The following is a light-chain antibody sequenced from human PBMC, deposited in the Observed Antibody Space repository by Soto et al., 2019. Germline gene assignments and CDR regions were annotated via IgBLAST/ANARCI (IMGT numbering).Light chain of an antibody. CDR2: EVS. J-gene: IGLJ1*01. V-gene: IGLV2-14*01. CDR1: SSDVGGYNY. CDR3: SSYTSSREV. Sequence: QSVLTQPASVSVSPGQSITISCTGTSSDVGGYNYVSWYQQHPGKAPKLMIYEVSNRPSGVSNRFSGSKSGNTASLTISGLQAEDEADYYCSSYTSSREVFGTGTKVTVL.